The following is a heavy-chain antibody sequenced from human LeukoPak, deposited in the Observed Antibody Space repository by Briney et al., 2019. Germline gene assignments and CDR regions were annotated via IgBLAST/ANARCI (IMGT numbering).Heavy chain of an antibody. V-gene: IGHV3-66*01. J-gene: IGHJ6*02. D-gene: IGHD2-21*01. CDR3: ASGLYGMDV. CDR2: IYAGGST. Sequence: GGSLRLSCAASGFTFSWYAMHWVRQAPGKWLEWVSMIYAGGSTYYADSVKGRFTISRDNSKNTLYLQMSSLRAEDTAVYYCASGLYGMDVWGQGTTVTVSS. CDR1: GFTFSWYA.